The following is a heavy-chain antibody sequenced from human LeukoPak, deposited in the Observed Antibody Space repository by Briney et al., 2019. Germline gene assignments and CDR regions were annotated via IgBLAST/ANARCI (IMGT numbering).Heavy chain of an antibody. CDR1: GNYW. V-gene: IGHV3-74*01. CDR2: INSDGSWT. D-gene: IGHD2/OR15-2a*01. CDR3: VSFYETY. Sequence: GGSLRLSCAASGNYWMHWVRQAPGKGLVWVSHINSDGSWTSYADSVKGRFTISKDNAKNTVYLQMNNLGAEDTAVYYCVSFYETYWGRGTLVTVSS. J-gene: IGHJ4*02.